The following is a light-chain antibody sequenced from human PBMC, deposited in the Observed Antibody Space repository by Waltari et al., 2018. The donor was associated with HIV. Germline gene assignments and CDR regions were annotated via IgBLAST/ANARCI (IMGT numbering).Light chain of an antibody. J-gene: IGKJ5*01. V-gene: IGKV1-33*01. Sequence: DIEMTQSPSSLPASVGDRVTITCQASQDIRKFLNWYQQKPGRAPKVLIYDASNLESGVPSRFSGSGSGTDFTFTITGLQPEDIATYYCQQYDNFPITFGQGTRLEIK. CDR3: QQYDNFPIT. CDR2: DAS. CDR1: QDIRKF.